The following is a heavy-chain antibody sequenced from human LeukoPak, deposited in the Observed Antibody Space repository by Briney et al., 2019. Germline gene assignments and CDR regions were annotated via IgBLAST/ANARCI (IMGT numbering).Heavy chain of an antibody. Sequence: GASVKVSCKASGGTFSSYAISWVRQAPGQGLEWMGRIIPILGIANYAQKFQGRVTITADKSTSTAYMELSSLRSEDTAVYYCARDATNRYSSSEFDYWGQGTLVTVSS. J-gene: IGHJ4*02. CDR3: ARDATNRYSSSEFDY. CDR2: IIPILGIA. CDR1: GGTFSSYA. D-gene: IGHD6-19*01. V-gene: IGHV1-69*04.